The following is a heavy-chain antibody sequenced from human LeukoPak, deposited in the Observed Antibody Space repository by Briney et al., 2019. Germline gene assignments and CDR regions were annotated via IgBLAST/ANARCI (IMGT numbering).Heavy chain of an antibody. D-gene: IGHD3-10*01. V-gene: IGHV3-7*05. CDR1: GFTFSSYW. Sequence: GSLRLSCAASGFTFSSYWMSWVRQAPGKGLEWVANINQDGSEKYYVDSAKGRFTISRDNAKNSLYLQMNSLRAEDTAVYYCARDGMGGIKAFDIWGQGTMVTVSS. J-gene: IGHJ3*02. CDR2: INQDGSEK. CDR3: ARDGMGGIKAFDI.